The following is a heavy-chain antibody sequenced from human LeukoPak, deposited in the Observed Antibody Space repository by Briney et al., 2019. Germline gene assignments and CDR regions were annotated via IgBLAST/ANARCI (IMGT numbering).Heavy chain of an antibody. J-gene: IGHJ6*03. CDR3: ARQLVHYYYYYMDV. V-gene: IGHV4-39*01. CDR1: GGSISSSSYY. CDR2: IYYSGST. D-gene: IGHD6-13*01. Sequence: SETLSLTCTVSGGSISSSSYYWGWIRQPPGKGLEWIGSIYYSGSTCYNPSLKSRVTISVDTSKNQFSLKLSSVTAADTAVYYCARQLVHYYYYYMDVWGKGTTVTISS.